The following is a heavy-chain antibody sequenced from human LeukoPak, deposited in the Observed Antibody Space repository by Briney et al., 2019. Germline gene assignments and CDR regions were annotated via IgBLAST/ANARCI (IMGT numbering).Heavy chain of an antibody. V-gene: IGHV1-8*03. CDR1: GYTFTSYD. J-gene: IGHJ6*03. Sequence: GASVKVSCKASGYTFTSYDINWVRQATGQGLEWMGWMNPNSGNTGYAQKFQGRVTITRNTSISTAYMELSSLRSEDTAVYYCARGTYCSSTSCYDYYYYYMDVWGKGTTVTISS. CDR2: MNPNSGNT. D-gene: IGHD2-2*01. CDR3: ARGTYCSSTSCYDYYYYYMDV.